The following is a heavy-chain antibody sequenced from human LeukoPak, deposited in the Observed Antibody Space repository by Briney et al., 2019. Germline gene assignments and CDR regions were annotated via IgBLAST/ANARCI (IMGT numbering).Heavy chain of an antibody. CDR3: ARVIPFRIAVAQGYFDL. D-gene: IGHD6-19*01. J-gene: IGHJ2*01. CDR1: GFTFSSYW. Sequence: GGSLRLSCAASGFTFSSYWMSWVRQAPGKGLEWVANIKQDGSEKYYVDSVKGRFTISRDNAKNSLYLQMNSLRAEDTAVYYCARVIPFRIAVAQGYFDLWGRGTLVTVSS. V-gene: IGHV3-7*01. CDR2: IKQDGSEK.